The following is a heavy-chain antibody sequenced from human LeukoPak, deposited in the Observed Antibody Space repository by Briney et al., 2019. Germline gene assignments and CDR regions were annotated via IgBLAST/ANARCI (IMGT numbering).Heavy chain of an antibody. J-gene: IGHJ5*02. D-gene: IGHD3-3*01. Sequence: SETLSLTCTVSGGSISSSNYYWGWIRRPPGKGLEWIGSIYYSGTTYYNPPLKSRVTISVDTSKNQFSLKLSSVTAADTAVYYCARLNPRGGYHFSRFDPWGQGTLVTVSS. CDR1: GGSISSSNYY. CDR2: IYYSGTT. V-gene: IGHV4-39*01. CDR3: ARLNPRGGYHFSRFDP.